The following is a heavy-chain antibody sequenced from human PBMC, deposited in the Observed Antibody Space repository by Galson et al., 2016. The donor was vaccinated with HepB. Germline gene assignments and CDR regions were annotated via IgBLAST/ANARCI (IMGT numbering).Heavy chain of an antibody. CDR1: GITFSNAW. V-gene: IGHV3-15*01. Sequence: SLRLSCAASGITFSNAWMSWVRQARGKGLEWIGRIKSITDGGTTDYAAPVKGRFTISRDDSKNTLYLQMNSVEIEDTAVYYCTTDWFGDTLSGYWGQGTLVTVSS. CDR3: TTDWFGDTLSGY. D-gene: IGHD3-10*01. CDR2: IKSITDGGTT. J-gene: IGHJ4*02.